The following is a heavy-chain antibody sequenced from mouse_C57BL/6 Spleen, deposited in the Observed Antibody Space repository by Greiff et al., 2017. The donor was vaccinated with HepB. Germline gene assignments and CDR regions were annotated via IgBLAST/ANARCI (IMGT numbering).Heavy chain of an antibody. CDR1: GYTFTNYW. CDR2: IYPGGVYT. V-gene: IGHV1-63*01. D-gene: IGHD2-4*01. Sequence: VQLQQSGAEMVRPGTSVKMSCKASGYTFTNYWIGWAKQRPGHGLEWIGDIYPGGVYTNYNEKFKGKAPLTADKPSSPVYMQLSSLTSEDSAIYYCAVYDYGSHGFAYWGQGTLVTVSA. J-gene: IGHJ3*01. CDR3: AVYDYGSHGFAY.